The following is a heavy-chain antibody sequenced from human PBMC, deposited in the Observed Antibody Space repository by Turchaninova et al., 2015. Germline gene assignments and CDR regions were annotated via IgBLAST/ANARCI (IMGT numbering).Heavy chain of an antibody. D-gene: IGHD3-10*01. Sequence: QQQLVQWGPGLLKPLETLSLTCAVYVDSFSGYSWTWIRQPPGKGLEWIGEINNSGSINYNPSLKSRVAMSVDTSKNQCSLKLTPVTAADSAVYYCARGPYYGSGSFFYWGRGTPVTVS. CDR3: ARGPYYGSGSFFY. CDR2: INNSGSI. CDR1: VDSFSGYS. J-gene: IGHJ4*02. V-gene: IGHV4-34*01.